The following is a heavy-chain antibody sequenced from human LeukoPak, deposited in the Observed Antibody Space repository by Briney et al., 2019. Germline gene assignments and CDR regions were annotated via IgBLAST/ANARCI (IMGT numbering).Heavy chain of an antibody. CDR2: ISAYNGNT. D-gene: IGHD3-22*01. CDR3: ASLGLNYYDSSGYGSA. V-gene: IGHV1-18*01. Sequence: GASVKVSCKASGYTFTSYGISWVRQAPGQGLEWMGWISAYNGNTNYAQELQGRVTMTTDTSTSTAYMELRSLRSDDTAVYYCASLGLNYYDSSGYGSAWGQGTLVTVSS. CDR1: GYTFTSYG. J-gene: IGHJ4*02.